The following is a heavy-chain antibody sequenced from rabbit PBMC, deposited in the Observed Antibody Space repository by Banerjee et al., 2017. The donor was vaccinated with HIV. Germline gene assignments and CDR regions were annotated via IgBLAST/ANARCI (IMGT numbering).Heavy chain of an antibody. CDR2: IYTGSSGST. CDR1: GFSFSSSYY. J-gene: IGHJ4*01. D-gene: IGHD5-1*01. Sequence: QSLEESGGDLVKPGASLTLTCTASGFSFSSSYYMCWVRQAPGKGLEWIGCIYTGSSGSTYYASWAKGRFTISKTSSTTVDLKMTSLTAADTATYFCSSRTDASWGLWGPGTLVTVS. V-gene: IGHV1S40*01. CDR3: SSRTDASWGL.